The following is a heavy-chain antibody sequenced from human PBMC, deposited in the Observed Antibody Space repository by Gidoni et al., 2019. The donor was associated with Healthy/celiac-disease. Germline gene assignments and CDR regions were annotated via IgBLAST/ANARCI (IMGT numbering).Heavy chain of an antibody. CDR1: GFTFSSYA. V-gene: IGHV3-23*01. D-gene: IGHD3-10*01. CDR2: ISGSGGST. Sequence: EVQLLESGGGLVQPGGSLRLSCAASGFTFSSYAMSWVRQAPGKGLEWVSAISGSGGSTYYADSVKGRFTISRDNSKNTLYLQMNSLRAEDTAVYYCAKDDTPTITMVRGVMEDWGQGTLVTVSS. J-gene: IGHJ4*02. CDR3: AKDDTPTITMVRGVMED.